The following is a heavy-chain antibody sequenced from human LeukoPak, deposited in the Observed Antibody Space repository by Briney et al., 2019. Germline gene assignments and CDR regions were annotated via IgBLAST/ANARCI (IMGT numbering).Heavy chain of an antibody. Sequence: GGSLRLSCAASGFTFSSYNMNWVRQAPGKGLEWVSSISSSSSYIYYADSVKGRFTISRDNAKNSLYLQMNSLRAEDTAVYYCARALGYYDSSGYYLGYWGQGTLVTVSS. CDR1: GFTFSSYN. J-gene: IGHJ4*02. D-gene: IGHD3-22*01. CDR3: ARALGYYDSSGYYLGY. V-gene: IGHV3-21*01. CDR2: ISSSSSYI.